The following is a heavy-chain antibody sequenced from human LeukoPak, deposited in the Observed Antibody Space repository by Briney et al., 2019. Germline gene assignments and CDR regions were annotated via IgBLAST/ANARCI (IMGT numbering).Heavy chain of an antibody. V-gene: IGHV4-59*01. CDR1: GGSISSYY. Sequence: EPSGTLSLTCTVFGGSISSYYWSWIRQPPGKGLEWIGYIYYSGSTNYNPSLKGRVTISVDTSKNQFSLKLSSVTAADTAVYYCARVDYGSGIDYFDYWGQGTLVTVSS. D-gene: IGHD3-10*01. CDR3: ARVDYGSGIDYFDY. J-gene: IGHJ4*02. CDR2: IYYSGST.